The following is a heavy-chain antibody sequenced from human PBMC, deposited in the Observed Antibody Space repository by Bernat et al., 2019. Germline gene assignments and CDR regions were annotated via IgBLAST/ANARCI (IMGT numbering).Heavy chain of an antibody. CDR2: ISGSGGSS. CDR3: ARDLGGLGYFDY. CDR1: GFTFSSYA. J-gene: IGHJ4*02. V-gene: IGHV3-23*01. Sequence: EVQLLESGGGLVQPGGSLRLSCAASGFTFSSYAMSWVRQAPGKGLEWVSRISGSGGSSNYADSVKGRFTISRDNSKNTVYLQMNSLRAEDTAVYYCARDLGGLGYFDYWGQGTLVTVSS. D-gene: IGHD2-15*01.